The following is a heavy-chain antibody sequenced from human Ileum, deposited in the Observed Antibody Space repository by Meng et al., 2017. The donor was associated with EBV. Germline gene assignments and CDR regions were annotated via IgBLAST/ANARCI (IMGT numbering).Heavy chain of an antibody. CDR1: GYTFSRYS. CDR3: ARDRGSSGWSNWFDP. D-gene: IGHD6-13*01. Sequence: QVQLVQSGSELKKPGASVKVSCEASGYTFSRYSMHWVRQAPGQGLEWMGWIYTDTGKPTYAQGFTGRFVFSLDTSVRTAYLQISSLKAEDTAVYYCARDRGSSGWSNWFDPWDQGPRVTVSS. J-gene: IGHJ5*02. V-gene: IGHV7-4-1*02. CDR2: IYTDTGKP.